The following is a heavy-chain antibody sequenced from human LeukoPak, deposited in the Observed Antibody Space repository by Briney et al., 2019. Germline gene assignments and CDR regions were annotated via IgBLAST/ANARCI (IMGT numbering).Heavy chain of an antibody. D-gene: IGHD3-3*01. J-gene: IGHJ4*02. CDR3: ATGPGRFGVVPPLGY. V-gene: IGHV1-8*01. Sequence: XXGXXLEXXXWMTPNSGNTGYAQKFQGRVTMTRNTSISTAYMELSSLRSEDTAVYYCATGPGRFGVVPPLGYWGQGTLVTVSS. CDR2: MTPNSGNT.